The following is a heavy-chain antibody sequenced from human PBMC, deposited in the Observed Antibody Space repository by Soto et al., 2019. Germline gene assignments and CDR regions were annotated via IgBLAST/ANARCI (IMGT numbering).Heavy chain of an antibody. CDR1: GFTFSSYS. D-gene: IGHD4-17*01. V-gene: IGHV3-21*04. CDR3: AKDPNGDFVGAFDI. J-gene: IGHJ3*02. CDR2: ISSSSSYI. Sequence: PGGSLRLSCAASGFTFSSYSMNWVRQAPGKGLEWVSSISSSSSYIYYADSVKGRFTISRDNAKNSLFLQMTSLRAEDTALYYCAKDPNGDFVGAFDIWGRGTMVTVSS.